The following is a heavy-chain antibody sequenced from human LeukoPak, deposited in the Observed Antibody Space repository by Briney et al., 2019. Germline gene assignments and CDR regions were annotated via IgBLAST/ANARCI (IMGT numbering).Heavy chain of an antibody. CDR3: AEADSSSSWWGTDYYYGMDV. Sequence: GGSLRLSCAASGFTFSSYGMHWVRQAPGKGLEWVAVISYDGSNKYYADSVKGRFTISRDNSKNTLYLQMNSLRAEDTAVYYCAEADSSSSWWGTDYYYGMDVWGQGTTVTVSS. V-gene: IGHV3-30*18. J-gene: IGHJ6*02. CDR2: ISYDGSNK. D-gene: IGHD6-13*01. CDR1: GFTFSSYG.